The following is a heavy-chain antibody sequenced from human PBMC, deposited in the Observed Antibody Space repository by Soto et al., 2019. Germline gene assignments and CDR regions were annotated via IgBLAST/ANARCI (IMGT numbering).Heavy chain of an antibody. D-gene: IGHD3-10*01. CDR2: INHSGST. CDR3: ARGVRGVIRWDYYYYYMDV. CDR1: GGFFSGCC. J-gene: IGHJ6*03. Sequence: SETQSLTFVVYGGFFSGCCCSLISQPPEKGLEKIGEINHSGSTNYNPSLKSRVTISVDTSKNQFSLKLSSVTAAYTAVYYCARGVRGVIRWDYYYYYMDVWGKGTTVTVSS. V-gene: IGHV4-34*01.